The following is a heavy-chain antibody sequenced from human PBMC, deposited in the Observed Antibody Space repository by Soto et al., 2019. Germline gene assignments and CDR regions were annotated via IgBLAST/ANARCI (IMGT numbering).Heavy chain of an antibody. CDR2: IKSNTDGATT. D-gene: IGHD3-3*01. CDR1: GFTFSDTW. CDR3: TTGNWRYYYGMDV. V-gene: IGHV3-15*07. J-gene: IGHJ6*02. Sequence: VGSLRLSCAASGFTFSDTWMNWVRQAPGKGLEWVGHIKSNTDGATTDYAAPVKGRLTISRDDSKNTLYLQMSSLKTEDTAVYYCTTGNWRYYYGMDVWGQGTTVTVSS.